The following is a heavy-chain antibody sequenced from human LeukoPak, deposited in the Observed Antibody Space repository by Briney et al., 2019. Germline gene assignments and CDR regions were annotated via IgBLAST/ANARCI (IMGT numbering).Heavy chain of an antibody. CDR3: AGAAAEGNWFDP. CDR1: GGTFSSYA. J-gene: IGHJ5*02. Sequence: SVKVSCKASGGTFSSYAISWVRQAPGQGLEWMGRIIPILGIANYAQKFQGRVTITADKSTSTAYMELSSLRSEDTAVYYCAGAAAEGNWFDPWGQGTLVTVSS. V-gene: IGHV1-69*04. CDR2: IIPILGIA. D-gene: IGHD6-13*01.